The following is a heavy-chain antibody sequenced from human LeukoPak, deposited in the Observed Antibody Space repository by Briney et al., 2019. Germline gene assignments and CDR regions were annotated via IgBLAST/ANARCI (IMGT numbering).Heavy chain of an antibody. CDR1: GFTFSSYG. CDR2: IWYDGSNK. Sequence: GGSLRLSCAASGFTFSSYGMHWVRQAPGKGLGWVAVIWYDGSNKYYADSVKGRFTISRDNSKNTLYLQMNSLRAEDTAVYYCAKAEYSSSRGSFGYWGQGTLVTVSS. D-gene: IGHD6-13*01. J-gene: IGHJ4*02. V-gene: IGHV3-30*02. CDR3: AKAEYSSSRGSFGY.